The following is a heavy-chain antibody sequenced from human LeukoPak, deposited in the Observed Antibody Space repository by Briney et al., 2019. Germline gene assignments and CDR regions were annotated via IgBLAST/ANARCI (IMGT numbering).Heavy chain of an antibody. D-gene: IGHD6-19*01. CDR3: ARAPAVAGYSAFDY. Sequence: SETLSLTCTVSGGSISSGDYYWSWIRQPPGKGLEWIGYIYYSGSTYYNPSLKSRVTISVDTSKNQFSLKLSSVTAADTAVYYCARAPAVAGYSAFDYWGQGTLVTVSS. V-gene: IGHV4-30-4*01. CDR2: IYYSGST. CDR1: GGSISSGDYY. J-gene: IGHJ4*02.